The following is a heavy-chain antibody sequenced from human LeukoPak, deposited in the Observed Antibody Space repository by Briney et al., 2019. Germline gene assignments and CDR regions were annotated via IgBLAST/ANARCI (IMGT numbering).Heavy chain of an antibody. CDR1: GFTFSDYY. CDR3: AKSPAWYYYYMDV. Sequence: GGSLRLSRAASGFTFSDYYMSWIRQAPGKGLEWVSYISSSGSTIYYADSVKGRFTISRDNAKNSLYLQMNSLRAEDTAVYYCAKSPAWYYYYMDVWGKGTTVTISS. V-gene: IGHV3-11*01. CDR2: ISSSGSTI. J-gene: IGHJ6*03.